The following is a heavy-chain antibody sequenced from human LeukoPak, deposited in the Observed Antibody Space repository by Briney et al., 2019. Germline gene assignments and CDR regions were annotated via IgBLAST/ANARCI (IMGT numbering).Heavy chain of an antibody. CDR1: GFTFSSYA. J-gene: IGHJ6*02. CDR3: AKSVALWFGELLSSYYYYYGMDV. Sequence: GGSLRLSCAASGFTFSSYAMSWVRQAPGKGLEWVSAISGSGGSTYYADSVKGWFTISRDNSKNTLYLQMNSLRAEDTAVYYCAKSVALWFGELLSSYYYYYGMDVWGQGTTVTVSS. CDR2: ISGSGGST. V-gene: IGHV3-23*01. D-gene: IGHD3-10*01.